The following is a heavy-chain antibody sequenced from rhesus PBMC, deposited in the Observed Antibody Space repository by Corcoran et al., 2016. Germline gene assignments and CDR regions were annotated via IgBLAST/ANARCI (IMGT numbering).Heavy chain of an antibody. CDR3: AKDTYTVTTGDY. J-gene: IGHJ4*01. V-gene: IGHV3S5*01. CDR1: GFTFSSYG. CDR2: IRNGDDST. D-gene: IGHD4-23*01. Sequence: EVQLVESGGGLVQPGGSLRLSCAASGFTFSSYGMSWVGQAPGKGLEWVSYIRNGDDSTYYADSRKGRFTISRDNSKNTLSLQMNSLRAEDTAVYYCAKDTYTVTTGDYWGQGVLVTVSS.